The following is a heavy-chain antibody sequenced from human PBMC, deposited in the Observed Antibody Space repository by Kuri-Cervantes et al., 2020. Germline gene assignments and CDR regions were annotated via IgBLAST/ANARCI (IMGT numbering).Heavy chain of an antibody. CDR3: AREVAGAAFDY. V-gene: IGHV3-7*01. D-gene: IGHD6-19*01. CDR2: INQDGSEK. J-gene: IGHJ4*02. CDR1: GFTFSNYW. Sequence: GGSLRLSCAASGFTFSNYWMSWVRQAPGKGLEWVANINQDGSEKYYVDSVKGRFTISRDNAKNSLFLQMNSLRAEDTAVYYCAREVAGAAFDYWGQGTLVTVSS.